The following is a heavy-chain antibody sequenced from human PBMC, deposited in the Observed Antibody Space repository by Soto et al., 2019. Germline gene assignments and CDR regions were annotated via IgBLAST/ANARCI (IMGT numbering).Heavy chain of an antibody. V-gene: IGHV1-69*01. Sequence: QVQLVQSGAEVKKPGSSVKVSCKASGGTFSSYAISWVRQAPGQGLEWMGGIIPIFGTANYAQKFQGRVTITADESTSTAYMELSSLRSEDTAVYYCARASIAAAGTNYYCYGMDVWGQGTTVTVSS. D-gene: IGHD6-13*01. J-gene: IGHJ6*02. CDR1: GGTFSSYA. CDR2: IIPIFGTA. CDR3: ARASIAAAGTNYYCYGMDV.